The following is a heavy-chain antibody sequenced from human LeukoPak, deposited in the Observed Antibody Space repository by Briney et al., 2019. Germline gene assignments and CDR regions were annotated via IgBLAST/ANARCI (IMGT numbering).Heavy chain of an antibody. D-gene: IGHD3-10*01. CDR2: IRSKAYGGTT. Sequence: GGSLRLSCTTSGFSFGDYAMSWFRQAPGEGLEWVGFIRSKAYGGTTEYAASVRGRFTISRDDSKSIAYLQMSSLKTEDTAVYYCSRAGWELIEVGFDYWGQGTLVTVSS. CDR1: GFSFGDYA. V-gene: IGHV3-49*03. CDR3: SRAGWELIEVGFDY. J-gene: IGHJ4*02.